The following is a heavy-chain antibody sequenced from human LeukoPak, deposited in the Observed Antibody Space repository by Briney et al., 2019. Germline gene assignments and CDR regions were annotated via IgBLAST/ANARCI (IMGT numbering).Heavy chain of an antibody. V-gene: IGHV3-23*01. J-gene: IGHJ1*01. D-gene: IGHD6-13*01. Sequence: GGSLRLSCEASGFTFSTYVMVWVRRAPEKGLEWVSSISVSGSNTFYTDSVKGRFTISRDNSKNTLDLQMDSLRAEDTAIYYCAKENLLPAVGTLGAWGQGTLVTVYS. CDR1: GFTFSTYV. CDR3: AKENLLPAVGTLGA. CDR2: ISVSGSNT.